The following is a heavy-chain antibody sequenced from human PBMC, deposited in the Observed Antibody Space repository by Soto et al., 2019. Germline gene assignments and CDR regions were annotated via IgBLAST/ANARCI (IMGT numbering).Heavy chain of an antibody. D-gene: IGHD3-3*01. V-gene: IGHV4-31*02. CDR1: GGSISSGGYY. CDR3: ARDRDFWSGYFSYYGMDV. Sequence: PSETLSLTCTVSGGSISSGGYYWSWIRQHPGKGLEWIGYIYYSGSTYYNPSLKSRVTISVDTSKNQFSLKLSSVTAADTAVYYCARDRDFWSGYFSYYGMDVWGQGTTVTVSS. CDR2: IYYSGST. J-gene: IGHJ6*02.